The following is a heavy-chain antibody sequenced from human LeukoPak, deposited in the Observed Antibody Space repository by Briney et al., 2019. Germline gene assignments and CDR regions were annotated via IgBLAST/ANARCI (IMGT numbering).Heavy chain of an antibody. CDR2: IYWNDDK. D-gene: IGHD6-6*01. Sequence: TLSLTCSVSGDSISSYYWSWIRQPPGKALEWLALIYWNDDKRYSPSLKSRLTITKDTSKNQVVLTMTNMDPVDTATYYCAHGLRPHYFDYWGQGTLVTVSS. V-gene: IGHV2-5*01. J-gene: IGHJ4*02. CDR3: AHGLRPHYFDY. CDR1: GDSISSYYW.